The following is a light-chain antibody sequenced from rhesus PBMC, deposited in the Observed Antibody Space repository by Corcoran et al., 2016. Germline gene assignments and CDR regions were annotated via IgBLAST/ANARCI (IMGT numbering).Light chain of an antibody. CDR2: KAS. Sequence: DIQMTQSPSSLSASVGDTVTITCRASQSISSWLAWYQQTPGKAPKLLIYKASSVQVGVPSRCSGSGSGTDFTLTISSLKSEDFATYYCQQYSSSPYSVGQGTKGEIK. J-gene: IGKJ2*01. CDR1: QSISSW. V-gene: IGKV1-22*01. CDR3: QQYSSSPYS.